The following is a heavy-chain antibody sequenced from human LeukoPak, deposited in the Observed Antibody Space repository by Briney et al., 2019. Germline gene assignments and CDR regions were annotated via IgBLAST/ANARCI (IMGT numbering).Heavy chain of an antibody. CDR3: DRGASGMATAGTRLLDY. Sequence: PGGSLRLSCEASVFTFSDHYMDWVRQAPGKGLEWVGRSRCKPQSYTAEYAASVKGRFTISRDDSKNSLYLQMNSLKTEDTAVYYCDRGASGMATAGTRLLDYWGQGTLVIVSS. D-gene: IGHD6-13*01. CDR1: VFTFSDHY. J-gene: IGHJ4*02. V-gene: IGHV3-72*01. CDR2: SRCKPQSYTA.